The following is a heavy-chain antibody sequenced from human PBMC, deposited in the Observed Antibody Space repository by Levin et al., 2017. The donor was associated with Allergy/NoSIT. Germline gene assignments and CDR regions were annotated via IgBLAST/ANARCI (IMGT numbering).Heavy chain of an antibody. CDR3: ARKHLGLGSDDAPPPDV. D-gene: IGHD3-10*01. J-gene: IGHJ6*02. V-gene: IGHV3-23*01. Sequence: GESLKISCAASGFTFTSYALIWVRQAPGKGLEWVSSISSSGNNRYQADSVKGRFTISRDNSKNPLDLQMNSLRAEGTAVYYCARKHLGLGSDDAPPPDVWGQGTTVTVSS. CDR2: ISSSGNNR. CDR1: GFTFTSYA.